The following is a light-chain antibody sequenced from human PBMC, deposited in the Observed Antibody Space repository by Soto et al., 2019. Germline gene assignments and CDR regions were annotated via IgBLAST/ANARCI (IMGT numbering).Light chain of an antibody. CDR1: QSVSSSY. CDR3: HQYVSSAIT. Sequence: EIVLTQSPGTLSLSPGERATLSCRASQSVSSSYLAWYQQKPGQAPRLLIYGASRRATGFPDRFRGSGSGTDFTLTISRLEPEDSAVYYCHQYVSSAITFGQGTLLEIK. CDR2: GAS. V-gene: IGKV3-20*01. J-gene: IGKJ5*01.